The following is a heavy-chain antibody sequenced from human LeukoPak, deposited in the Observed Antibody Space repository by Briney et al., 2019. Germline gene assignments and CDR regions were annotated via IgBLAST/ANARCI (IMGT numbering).Heavy chain of an antibody. CDR3: AREGYYYDSSGYYRPFDY. CDR2: IYYSGST. V-gene: IGHV4-59*01. CDR1: GGSISDYY. Sequence: SETLSLTCIVSGGSISDYYWTWIRQPPGKGLEGIGYIYYSGSTNYNPSLKSRVTISVDTSKNQFSLKLSSVTAADTAVYYCAREGYYYDSSGYYRPFDYWGQGTLVTVSS. J-gene: IGHJ4*02. D-gene: IGHD3-22*01.